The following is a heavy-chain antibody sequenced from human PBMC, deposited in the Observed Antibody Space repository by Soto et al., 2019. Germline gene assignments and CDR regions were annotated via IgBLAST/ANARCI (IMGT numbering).Heavy chain of an antibody. CDR1: GFIFSSYI. CDR3: ARGAYYYDSSGYPLDY. D-gene: IGHD3-22*01. J-gene: IGHJ4*02. Sequence: PGGSLRLSCAASGFIFSSYIMSWVRQAPGKGLEWVSAISGSGGSTYYADSVKGRFTISRDNAKNTLYLQMNSLRVEDTAVYYCARGAYYYDSSGYPLDYWGQGTLVTVSS. CDR2: ISGSGGST. V-gene: IGHV3-23*01.